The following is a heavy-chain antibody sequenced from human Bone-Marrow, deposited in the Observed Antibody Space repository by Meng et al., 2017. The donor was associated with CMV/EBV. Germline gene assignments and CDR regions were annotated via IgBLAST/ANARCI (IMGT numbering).Heavy chain of an antibody. CDR1: GGTFSSYT. V-gene: IGHV1-69*04. J-gene: IGHJ6*02. CDR3: ARDQGGRLGKNYYYYYGMDV. CDR2: IIPILGIA. D-gene: IGHD7-27*01. Sequence: SVKVSCKASGGTFSSYTISWVRQAPGQGLEWMGRIIPILGIANYAQKFQGRVTITADKSTSTAYMELSSLRSEDTAVYHCARDQGGRLGKNYYYYYGMDVWGQGTTVTVSS.